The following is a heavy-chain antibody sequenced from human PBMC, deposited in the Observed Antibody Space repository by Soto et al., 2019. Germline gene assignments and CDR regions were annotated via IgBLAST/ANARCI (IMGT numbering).Heavy chain of an antibody. V-gene: IGHV1-8*01. D-gene: IGHD3-9*01. CDR1: GYTFTTYD. CDR2: VSPNSGDA. CDR3: ASWAGYSQ. Sequence: QVQLVQSGAEVKKPGASVKVSCKASGYTFTTYDINWVRQAPGQGPEWMGRVSPNSGDAGYAQKFQGRVTMTRNTSISTAYMELSSLTSEDTAVYYCASWAGYSQWGQGTLVTVSS. J-gene: IGHJ4*02.